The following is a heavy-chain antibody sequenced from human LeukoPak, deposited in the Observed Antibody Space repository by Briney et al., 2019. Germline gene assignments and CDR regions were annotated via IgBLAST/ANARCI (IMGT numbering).Heavy chain of an antibody. Sequence: SEILSLTCTVSGGSISSSSYYWGWIRQPPGKGLEWIGSIYYSGSTYYNPSLKSRVTISVDTSKNQFSLKLSSVTAADTAVYYCARSRGYSYGYVAFDYWGQGTLVTVSS. V-gene: IGHV4-39*01. CDR2: IYYSGST. J-gene: IGHJ4*02. D-gene: IGHD5-18*01. CDR3: ARSRGYSYGYVAFDY. CDR1: GGSISSSSYY.